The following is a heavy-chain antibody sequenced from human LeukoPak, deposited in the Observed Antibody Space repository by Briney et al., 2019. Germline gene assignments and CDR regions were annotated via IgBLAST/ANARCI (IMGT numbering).Heavy chain of an antibody. V-gene: IGHV4-59*01. J-gene: IGHJ4*02. CDR2: IYYSGST. Sequence: PSETLSLTCTVSGGSISNYYWSWIRQPPGKGLEWIGYIYYSGSTNYNPSLKSRVTMSVDTSKNQFSLKLSSVTAADTAVYYCAREVVDTTMVDYWGQGTLVTVSS. CDR3: AREVVDTTMVDY. CDR1: GGSISNYY. D-gene: IGHD5-18*01.